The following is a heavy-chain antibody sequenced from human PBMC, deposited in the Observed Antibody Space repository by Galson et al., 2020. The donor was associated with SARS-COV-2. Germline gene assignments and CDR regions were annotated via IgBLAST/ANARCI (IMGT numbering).Heavy chain of an antibody. CDR1: GFTFSDYH. CDR3: ARDRIAAAAPAWFDP. Sequence: TGGSLRLSCAASGFTFSDYHMSWIRQAPGKGLEWVSYISSSGSTIYYADSVKGRFTISRDNAKNSLYLQMNSLRAEDTAVYYCARDRIAAAAPAWFDPWGEGTLVTVSS. D-gene: IGHD6-13*01. J-gene: IGHJ5*02. CDR2: ISSSGSTI. V-gene: IGHV3-11*01.